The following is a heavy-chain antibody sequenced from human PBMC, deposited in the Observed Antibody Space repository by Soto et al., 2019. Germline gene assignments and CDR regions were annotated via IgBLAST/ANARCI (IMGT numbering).Heavy chain of an antibody. D-gene: IGHD1-26*01. CDR3: AKALVGATGY. CDR2: ISYDGSNK. J-gene: IGHJ4*02. CDR1: GFTFSSYG. V-gene: IGHV3-30*18. Sequence: PGGSLRLSCAASGFTFSSYGMHWVRQAPDKGLEWVAVISYDGSNKYYADSVKGRFTISRDNSKNTLYLQMNSLRAEDTAVYYCAKALVGATGYWGQGTLVTISS.